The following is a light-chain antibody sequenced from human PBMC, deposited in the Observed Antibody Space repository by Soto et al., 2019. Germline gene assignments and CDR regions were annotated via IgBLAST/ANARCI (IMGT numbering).Light chain of an antibody. Sequence: EIVMTQSPATLSVSPGERVTLSCRASQSVRDNLAWYQQKPGQAPRLLIYGALTRATGIPARFSGSGSGTEFTLTISSLQYEDFAFYYCQQYNDWPLTFGPGNKVDIK. CDR1: QSVRDN. CDR3: QQYNDWPLT. V-gene: IGKV3-15*01. J-gene: IGKJ3*01. CDR2: GAL.